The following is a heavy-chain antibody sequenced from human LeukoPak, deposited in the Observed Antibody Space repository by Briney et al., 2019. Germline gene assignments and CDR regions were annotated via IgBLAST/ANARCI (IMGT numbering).Heavy chain of an antibody. Sequence: ASVKVSCKASGGTFSSYAITWVRQAPGQGLEWMGWINANNGNTNYAQNLQGRVTMTRDTSTSTAYMEVRSLRSDDTAVYYCARGPIAAAGDYWGQGTLVTVSS. J-gene: IGHJ4*02. V-gene: IGHV1-18*01. CDR3: ARGPIAAAGDY. CDR1: GGTFSSYA. D-gene: IGHD6-13*01. CDR2: INANNGNT.